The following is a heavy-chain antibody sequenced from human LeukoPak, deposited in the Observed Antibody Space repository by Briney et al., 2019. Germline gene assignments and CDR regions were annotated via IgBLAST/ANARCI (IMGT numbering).Heavy chain of an antibody. CDR1: GGTFSSYA. V-gene: IGHV1-69*05. D-gene: IGHD5-24*01. Sequence: SVKVSCRASGGTFSSYAISWVRQAPGQGLEWMGGIIPIFGTANYAQKFQGRVTITTDESTSTAYMELSSLRSEDTAVYYCARDLGRDGHRGLDYWGQGTLVTVSS. CDR3: ARDLGRDGHRGLDY. CDR2: IIPIFGTA. J-gene: IGHJ4*02.